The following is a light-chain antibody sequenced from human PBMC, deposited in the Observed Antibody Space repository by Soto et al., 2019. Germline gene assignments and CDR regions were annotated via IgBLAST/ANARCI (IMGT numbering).Light chain of an antibody. CDR1: NSDVGTYNY. CDR3: CSYAGSSSFRVL. V-gene: IGLV2-11*01. J-gene: IGLJ2*01. Sequence: QSVLTQPRSVSGSPGQSVTISCTGTNSDVGTYNYVSWYQQHPGKAPKLIIYDVTKRPSGVPDRFSGSKSGSTASLIISGLQAADEAEYYCCCCSYAGSSSFRVLFGGGTKLTVL. CDR2: DVT.